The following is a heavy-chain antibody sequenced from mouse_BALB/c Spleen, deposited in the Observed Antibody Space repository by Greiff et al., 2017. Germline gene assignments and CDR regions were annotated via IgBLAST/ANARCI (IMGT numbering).Heavy chain of an antibody. Sequence: EVQGVESGGGLVKPGASLKLSCAASGFTFSSYAMSWVRQSPGKRLEWVAEISSGGSYTYYPDTVTGRFTISRDNAKNTLYLEMSSLRSEDTAMYYCAFPAYWGQGTLVTVSA. V-gene: IGHV5-9-4*01. CDR1: GFTFSSYA. J-gene: IGHJ3*01. CDR2: ISSGGSYT. CDR3: AFPAY.